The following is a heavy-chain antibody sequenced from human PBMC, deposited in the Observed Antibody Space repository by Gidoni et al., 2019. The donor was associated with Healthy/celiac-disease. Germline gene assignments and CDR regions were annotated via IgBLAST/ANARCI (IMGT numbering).Heavy chain of an antibody. V-gene: IGHV3-23*01. CDR3: AKVADGYNFGMDV. CDR2: ISGMGGST. D-gene: IGHD5-12*01. Sequence: EVRLLESGGGVVQPGGSLRLSCAASGFTFSSYAMGCVRKAPGKGLEWVSAISGMGGSTYYAASVKGRFTISRDNSKNTLYLQMNSLRAEDTAVYYCAKVADGYNFGMDVWGQGTTVTVSS. CDR1: GFTFSSYA. J-gene: IGHJ6*02.